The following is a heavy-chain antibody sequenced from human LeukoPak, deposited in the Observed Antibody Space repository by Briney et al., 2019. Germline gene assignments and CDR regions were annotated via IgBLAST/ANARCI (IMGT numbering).Heavy chain of an antibody. CDR3: TRGQSYCGADCYSD. CDR1: GDSISSYY. D-gene: IGHD2-21*02. J-gene: IGHJ4*02. V-gene: IGHV3-66*01. CDR2: MYTGGGR. Sequence: ETLSLTCTVSGDSISSYYMSWVRQPPGKGLEWVSVMYTGGGRYYGDSVKGRFTISRDNSKNTVFLQMNSLRVEDTALYYCTRGQSYCGADCYSDWGQGTLVTVSS.